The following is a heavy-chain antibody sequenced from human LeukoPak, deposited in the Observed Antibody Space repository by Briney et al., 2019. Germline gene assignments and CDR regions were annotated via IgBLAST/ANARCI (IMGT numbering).Heavy chain of an antibody. CDR3: ARDRRSYAPRDYFDY. J-gene: IGHJ4*02. D-gene: IGHD2-2*01. V-gene: IGHV3-30*04. Sequence: GGSLRLSCSASGFAFSSYAMHWVRQAPGKGLEWVAVISYDGSNKYYADSVKGRFTISRDNSKNTLYLQMNSLRAEDTAVYYCARDRRSYAPRDYFDYWGQGTLVTVSS. CDR1: GFAFSSYA. CDR2: ISYDGSNK.